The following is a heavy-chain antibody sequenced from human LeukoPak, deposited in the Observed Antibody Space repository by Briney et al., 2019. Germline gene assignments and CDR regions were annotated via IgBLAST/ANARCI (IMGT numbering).Heavy chain of an antibody. CDR2: INPNSGGT. D-gene: IGHD3-10*01. J-gene: IGHJ3*02. CDR3: ARVRGRYYGSGSPEGDDAFDI. V-gene: IGHV1-2*02. Sequence: ASVKVSCKASGYTFTGYYMHWVRQAPGQGLEWMGWINPNSGGTNYAQKFQGRVTMTRDTSISTAYMELSRLRSDDTAVYYCARVRGRYYGSGSPEGDDAFDIWGQGTMVTVSS. CDR1: GYTFTGYY.